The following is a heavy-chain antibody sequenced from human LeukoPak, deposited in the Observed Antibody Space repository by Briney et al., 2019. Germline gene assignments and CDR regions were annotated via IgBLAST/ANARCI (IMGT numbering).Heavy chain of an antibody. CDR2: IYYSGST. V-gene: IGHV4-59*01. Sequence: PSETLSLTCTVSGGSISSYYWSWIRQPPGKGLEWIGYIYYSGSTNYNPSLKSRVTISVDTSKNQFSLKLSSVTAADTAVYYCARVGSEGVPYSSGWYRDYWGQGTLVTVSS. D-gene: IGHD6-19*01. J-gene: IGHJ4*02. CDR3: ARVGSEGVPYSSGWYRDY. CDR1: GGSISSYY.